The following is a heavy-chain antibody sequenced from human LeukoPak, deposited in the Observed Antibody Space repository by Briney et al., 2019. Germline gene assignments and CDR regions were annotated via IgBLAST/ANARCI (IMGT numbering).Heavy chain of an antibody. CDR1: GGSISSSSYY. Sequence: PSETLSLTCTVSGGSISSSSYYWGWIRQPPGKGLEWIGSIYYSGSTYYNPSLKSRVTISVDTSKNQFSLKLSSVTAADTAVYYCARVGVDTAMVRTTYYFDYWGQGTLVTVSS. CDR2: IYYSGST. CDR3: ARVGVDTAMVRTTYYFDY. J-gene: IGHJ4*02. V-gene: IGHV4-39*07. D-gene: IGHD5-18*01.